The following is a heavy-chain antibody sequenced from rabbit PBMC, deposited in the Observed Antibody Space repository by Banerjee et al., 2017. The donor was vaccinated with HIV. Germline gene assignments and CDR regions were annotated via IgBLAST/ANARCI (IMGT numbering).Heavy chain of an antibody. V-gene: IGHV1S40*01. Sequence: QSLEESGGDLVKPGASLTLTCKASGFSFSNGYVMCWVRQAPGKGLEWIACINTISGDTVYATWAKGRLTISKASWTTVTLQMTSLTAADTATYFCARDWAGSGGGRITFDLWGQGTLVTVS. D-gene: IGHD4-2*01. CDR2: INTISGDT. J-gene: IGHJ4*01. CDR3: ARDWAGSGGGRITFDL. CDR1: GFSFSNGYV.